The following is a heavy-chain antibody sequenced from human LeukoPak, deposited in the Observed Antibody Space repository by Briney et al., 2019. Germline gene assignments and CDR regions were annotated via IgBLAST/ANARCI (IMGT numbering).Heavy chain of an antibody. CDR2: IYYSGST. D-gene: IGHD4-17*01. CDR1: GGSISSYY. J-gene: IGHJ4*02. CDR3: ARAYALLTTDY. Sequence: SETLSLTCTVSGGSISSYYWSWIRQPPGKGLEWIGYIYYSGSTNYNPSLKSRVTISVDTSKNQFSLKLSSVAAADTAVYYCARAYALLTTDYWGQGTLVTVSS. V-gene: IGHV4-59*12.